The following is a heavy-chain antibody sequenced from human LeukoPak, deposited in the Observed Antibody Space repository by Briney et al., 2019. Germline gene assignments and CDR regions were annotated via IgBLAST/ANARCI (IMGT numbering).Heavy chain of an antibody. V-gene: IGHV4-61*02. D-gene: IGHD6-13*01. J-gene: IGHJ3*02. Sequence: GNTNYNPSLKSRVTISVDTSKNQFSLKLSSVTAADTAVYYCARDGRGYSSSGAFDIWGQGTMVTVSS. CDR2: GNT. CDR3: ARDGRGYSSSGAFDI.